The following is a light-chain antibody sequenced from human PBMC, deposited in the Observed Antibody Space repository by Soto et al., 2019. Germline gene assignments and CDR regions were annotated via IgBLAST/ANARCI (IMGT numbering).Light chain of an antibody. CDR3: KSYTGINNWV. V-gene: IGLV2-8*01. J-gene: IGLJ3*02. CDR2: EVN. Sequence: QSVLTQPPSASGSPGQSVTISCTGTSSDVGGQNYVSWYQQHPGKAPKVMIYEVNERPSGVPDRFSGSKSGNTASLTISGLQAEDEGDYYCKSYTGINNWVFGGGTKLTVL. CDR1: SSDVGGQNY.